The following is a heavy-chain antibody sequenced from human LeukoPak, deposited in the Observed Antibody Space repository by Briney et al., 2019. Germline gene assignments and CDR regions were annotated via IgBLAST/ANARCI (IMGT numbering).Heavy chain of an antibody. D-gene: IGHD3-10*01. CDR3: TTYGSGRKFDY. V-gene: IGHV3-15*04. CDR2: IESKTDGGTT. Sequence: GGSLRLSCAASGFTVDNNYMNWVRQAPGKGLEWVGRIESKTDGGTTDYAAPVKGRFTISRDDSTNTLYLQMNSLKSEDTAVYYCTTYGSGRKFDYWGQGILVTVSS. J-gene: IGHJ4*02. CDR1: GFTVDNNY.